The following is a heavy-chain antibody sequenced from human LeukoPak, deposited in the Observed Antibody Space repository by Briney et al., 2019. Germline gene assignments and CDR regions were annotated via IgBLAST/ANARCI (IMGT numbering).Heavy chain of an antibody. CDR1: GGSISRYY. CDR3: ARSSRRSSPYFDY. D-gene: IGHD6-13*01. CDR2: IYYSGST. Sequence: WETLSLTCTVSGGSISRYYWSWIRQPPGKGLEWIGYIYYSGSTNYNPSLKSRVTISVDTSKNQFSLKLSSVTAADTAVYYCARSSRRSSPYFDYWGQGTLVTVSS. J-gene: IGHJ4*02. V-gene: IGHV4-59*01.